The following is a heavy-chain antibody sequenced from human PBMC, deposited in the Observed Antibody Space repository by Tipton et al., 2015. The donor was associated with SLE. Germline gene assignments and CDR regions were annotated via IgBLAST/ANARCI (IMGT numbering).Heavy chain of an antibody. V-gene: IGHV3-30*04. CDR1: GFTFSTYA. Sequence: SLRLSCAASGFTFSTYAMHWVRQAPGKGLEWVAVISYDGSNKYYADSVKGRFTISRDNSKNTLYLQMNSLRTEDTAVYYCARGFPYNDFWSGSLDPWGQGTLVTVSS. D-gene: IGHD3-3*01. CDR3: ARGFPYNDFWSGSLDP. CDR2: ISYDGSNK. J-gene: IGHJ5*02.